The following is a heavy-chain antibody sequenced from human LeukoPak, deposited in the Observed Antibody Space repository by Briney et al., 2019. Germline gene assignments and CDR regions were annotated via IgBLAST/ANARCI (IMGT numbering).Heavy chain of an antibody. CDR1: GYSISSGYY. J-gene: IGHJ5*02. V-gene: IGHV4-38-2*02. D-gene: IGHD3-22*01. CDR3: AREQVPSSGYYNNWFDP. CDR2: IYHSGST. Sequence: SETLSLTCTVSGYSISSGYYWGWIRQPPGKGLEWIGSIYHSGSTYYNPSLKSRVTISVDTSKNQFSLKLSSVTAADTAVYYCAREQVPSSGYYNNWFDPWGQGTLVTVSS.